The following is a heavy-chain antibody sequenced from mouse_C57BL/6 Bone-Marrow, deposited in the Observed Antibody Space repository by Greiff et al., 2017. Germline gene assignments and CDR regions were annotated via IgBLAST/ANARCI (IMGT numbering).Heavy chain of an antibody. CDR3: ARSRFPYYFDY. CDR2: IDPSDSFT. V-gene: IGHV1-69*01. Sequence: QVQLQQPGAELVMPGASVKLSCKASGYPFTSHWMHWLKQRPGQGLEWIGEIDPSDSFTNYNQTFRGKSTLTVDKSSSTANMQLSSLTSEDSAVYYCARSRFPYYFDYWGQGTTLTVSS. J-gene: IGHJ2*01. D-gene: IGHD1-1*01. CDR1: GYPFTSHW.